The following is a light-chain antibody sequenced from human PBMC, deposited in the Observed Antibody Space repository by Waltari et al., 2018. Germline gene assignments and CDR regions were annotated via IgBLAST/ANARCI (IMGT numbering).Light chain of an antibody. CDR3: QALGTGAWV. V-gene: IGLV3-1*01. J-gene: IGLJ3*02. Sequence: SYELTQPPSVSVSPGQTASITCSGDILGNKYASWYQQKPGQSPLLVIYQDTKRPSEIPERFSGHKSANAATLTITGTQAMDEADYYCQALGTGAWVFGGGTKLTVL. CDR2: QDT. CDR1: ILGNKY.